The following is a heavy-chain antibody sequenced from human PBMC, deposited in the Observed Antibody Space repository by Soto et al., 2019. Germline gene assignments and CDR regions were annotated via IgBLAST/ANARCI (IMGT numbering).Heavy chain of an antibody. CDR3: ASPVVPAAI. D-gene: IGHD2-2*01. Sequence: GSLRLSCAAPGFTFSAYWMHWVRQAPGKGLVWVSRINTDGSDTSYADSVKGRFTISRDNAKNTLYLQMNSLRAEDTAIYYCASPVVPAAIWGQGTLVTVSS. V-gene: IGHV3-74*01. CDR2: INTDGSDT. J-gene: IGHJ4*02. CDR1: GFTFSAYW.